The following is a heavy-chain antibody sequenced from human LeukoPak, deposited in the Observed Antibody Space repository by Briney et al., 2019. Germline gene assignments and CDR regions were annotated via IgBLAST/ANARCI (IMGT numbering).Heavy chain of an antibody. D-gene: IGHD2-15*01. CDR2: ISYDGSNK. V-gene: IGHV3-30*19. J-gene: IGHJ4*02. CDR1: GFTFSSYG. CDR3: ARDSCGSCYPDY. Sequence: GGSLRLSCAASGFTFSSYGMHWVRQAPGKGLEWVAVISYDGSNKYYADSVKGRLTISRDNSKNTLYLQMNSLRAEDTAVYYCARDSCGSCYPDYWGQGTLVTVSS.